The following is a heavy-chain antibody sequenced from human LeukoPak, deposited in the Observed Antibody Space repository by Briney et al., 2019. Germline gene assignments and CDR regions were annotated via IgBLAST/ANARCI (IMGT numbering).Heavy chain of an antibody. V-gene: IGHV3-21*01. Sequence: GGSLRLSCAASGFTFSSYSMNWVRQAPGKGLEWVSSITRSSTSTYYTDSVRGRFTISRDNAKNSLYLQMNSLRAEDTAVYYCARDNWNDAPGGFDPWGQGTLVTVSS. CDR3: ARDNWNDAPGGFDP. J-gene: IGHJ5*02. CDR1: GFTFSSYS. CDR2: ITRSSTST. D-gene: IGHD1-20*01.